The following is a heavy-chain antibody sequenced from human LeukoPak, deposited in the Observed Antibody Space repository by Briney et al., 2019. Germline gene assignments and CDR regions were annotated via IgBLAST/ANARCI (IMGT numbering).Heavy chain of an antibody. CDR2: ISSSSSYI. V-gene: IGHV3-21*01. CDR3: ARVGSGYYLSDMNY. D-gene: IGHD3-3*01. CDR1: GFTFSSYS. Sequence: GGSLRLSCAASGFTFSSYSMNWVRQAPGKGLEWVSSISSSSSYIYYADSVKGRFTISRDNAKNSLYLHINSLRAEDTAVYYCARVGSGYYLSDMNYWGQGTLVTVSS. J-gene: IGHJ4*02.